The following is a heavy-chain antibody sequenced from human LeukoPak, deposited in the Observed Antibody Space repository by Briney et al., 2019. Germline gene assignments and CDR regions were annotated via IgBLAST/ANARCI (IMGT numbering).Heavy chain of an antibody. CDR3: AKGGLVHRFDP. Sequence: PGGSLRLSCAASGFTFSSYAMSWVRQAPGKGLEWVSGISGSGDNTYYADSVKGRFTISRDSAKNTLYLQMNSLRADDTAVYYCAKGGLVHRFDPWGQGTLVTVSS. CDR1: GFTFSSYA. V-gene: IGHV3-23*01. J-gene: IGHJ5*02. CDR2: ISGSGDNT.